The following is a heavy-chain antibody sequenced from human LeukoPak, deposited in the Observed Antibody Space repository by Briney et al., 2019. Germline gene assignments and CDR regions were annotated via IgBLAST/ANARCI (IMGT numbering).Heavy chain of an antibody. CDR3: ARGYFDP. CDR1: GGSISSYY. Sequence: PSETLSLTCTVSGGSISSYYWSWIRQPPGKGLEWIGKIYYSGNTKYSPSLESRVTISVDTSKNQFSLMLTSVTAADTAVYYCARGYFDPWGQGTLVTVSS. CDR2: IYYSGNT. V-gene: IGHV4-59*01. D-gene: IGHD2-2*01. J-gene: IGHJ5*01.